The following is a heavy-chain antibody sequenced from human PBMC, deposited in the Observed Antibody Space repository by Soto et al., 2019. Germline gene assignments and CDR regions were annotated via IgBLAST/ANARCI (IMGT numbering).Heavy chain of an antibody. CDR1: GVTFSIYS. J-gene: IGHJ6*02. Sequence: GWSMELSFAASGVTFSIYSVDWVRQAPGKGLEWVSSISSSSSYIYYADSVKGRFTISRDNAKNSLYLQMNSLRAEDTAVYYCARAPWGGDSYGMDVWGQGTTVTVSS. V-gene: IGHV3-21*01. CDR2: ISSSSSYI. CDR3: ARAPWGGDSYGMDV. D-gene: IGHD2-21*02.